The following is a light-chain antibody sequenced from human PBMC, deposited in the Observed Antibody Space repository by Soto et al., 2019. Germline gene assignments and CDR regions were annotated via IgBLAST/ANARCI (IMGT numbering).Light chain of an antibody. CDR2: GAT. J-gene: IGKJ1*01. V-gene: IGKV3-20*01. Sequence: DIVLTQSPGTLSLSPGAIATLSCRASQSVSGNYLAWYQQKLGQAPRLLIYGATSRATGIPDRFSGSVSGTDFTLTSSSLHPDDFATYYCQEYNNYWTFGQGTKVDI. CDR1: QSVSGNY. CDR3: QEYNNYWT.